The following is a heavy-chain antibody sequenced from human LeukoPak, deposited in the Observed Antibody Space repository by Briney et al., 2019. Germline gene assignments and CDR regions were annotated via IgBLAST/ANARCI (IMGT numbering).Heavy chain of an antibody. CDR1: GFTFDDYA. CDR2: ISWNSGST. D-gene: IGHD1-26*01. J-gene: IGHJ4*02. CDR3: ARVGEGAAKD. Sequence: GGSLRLSCAASGFTFDDYAMHWVRQAPGKGLEWVSGISWNSGSTYYADSAKGRFTISRDNSKNTLYLQMNSLRAEDTAVYYCARVGEGAAKDWGQGTLVTVSS. V-gene: IGHV3-9*01.